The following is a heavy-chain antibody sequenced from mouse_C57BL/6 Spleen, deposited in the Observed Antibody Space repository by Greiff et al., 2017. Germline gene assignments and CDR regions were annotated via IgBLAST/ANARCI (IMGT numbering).Heavy chain of an antibody. CDR3: VRHDGYLSYYAMDY. J-gene: IGHJ4*01. CDR1: GFSFNTYA. D-gene: IGHD2-3*01. CDR2: IRSKSNNYAT. Sequence: EVKLMESGGGLVQPKGSLKLSCAASGFSFNTYAMNWVRQAPGKGLEWVARIRSKSNNYATYYADSVKDRFTISRDDSESMLYLQMNNLKTEDTAMYYCVRHDGYLSYYAMDYWGQGTSVTVSS. V-gene: IGHV10-1*01.